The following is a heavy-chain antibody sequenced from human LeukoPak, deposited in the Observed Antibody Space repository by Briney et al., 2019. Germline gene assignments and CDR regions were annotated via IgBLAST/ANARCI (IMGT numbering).Heavy chain of an antibody. CDR2: INPNSGGT. V-gene: IGHV1-2*02. J-gene: IGHJ4*02. CDR1: GYTFTGYY. D-gene: IGHD6-13*01. CDR3: ASFSKIIAAAGY. Sequence: GASVKVSCKASGYTFTGYYMHWVRQAPGQGLEWMGWINPNSGGTNYVQKFQGRVTMTRDTSISTAYMELSRLRSDDTAVYYCASFSKIIAAAGYWGQGTLVTVSS.